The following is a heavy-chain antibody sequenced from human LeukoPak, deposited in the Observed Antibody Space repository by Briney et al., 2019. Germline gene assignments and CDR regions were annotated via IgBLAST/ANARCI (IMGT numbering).Heavy chain of an antibody. Sequence: GGSLRLSCEDSGFTFSDFWMNWVRQAPGKGLEWVANMNQDGSERHYVDSVKGRFTISSDNAKKSLYLQMNSLRAEDTAVYYCARDRHRNDLEYWGQGTLVTVSS. CDR1: GFTFSDFW. J-gene: IGHJ4*02. D-gene: IGHD1-14*01. V-gene: IGHV3-7*04. CDR3: ARDRHRNDLEY. CDR2: MNQDGSER.